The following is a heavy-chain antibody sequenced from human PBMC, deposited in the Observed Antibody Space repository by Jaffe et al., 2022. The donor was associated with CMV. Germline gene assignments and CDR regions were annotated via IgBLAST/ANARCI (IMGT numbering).Heavy chain of an antibody. D-gene: IGHD6-13*01. Sequence: QMYLVESGGGLVKPGGSLRLSCAASGFTFSEYQMTWIRQAPGKGLEWISYISKSSTYTNYADTVKGRFTISRDNAKNSLYLQMNSLSVEDTAVYYCARDHFGYSTVYNNYLDPWGQGTLVTVSS. CDR1: GFTFSEYQ. CDR3: ARDHFGYSTVYNNYLDP. V-gene: IGHV3-11*06. J-gene: IGHJ5*02. CDR2: ISKSSTYT.